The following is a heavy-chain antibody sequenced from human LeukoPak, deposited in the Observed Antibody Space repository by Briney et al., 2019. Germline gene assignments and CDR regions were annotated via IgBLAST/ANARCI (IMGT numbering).Heavy chain of an antibody. CDR1: GGSISSSSYY. V-gene: IGHV4-39*01. Sequence: SETLSLTCTDSGGSISSSSYYWGWIRQPPGKGLEWIGSIYYSGSTYYNPSLKSRVTISVDTSKNQFSLKLSSVTAADKAVYFCARHDWGYSSSWYLDYYGMDVWGQGTTVTVSS. CDR2: IYYSGST. J-gene: IGHJ6*02. D-gene: IGHD6-13*01. CDR3: ARHDWGYSSSWYLDYYGMDV.